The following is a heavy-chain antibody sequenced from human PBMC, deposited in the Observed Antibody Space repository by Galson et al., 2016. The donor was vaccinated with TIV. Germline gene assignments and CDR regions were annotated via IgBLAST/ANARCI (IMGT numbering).Heavy chain of an antibody. Sequence: SLRLSCATSGFTFGSYAMHWVRQAPGKGLEWVAIISFDGRNEVYSDSAKGRFSISRDNSKNTLYLQMNSLRPEDTAVYFCARERTSVVGRSLDYWGQGTLVTV. CDR3: ARERTSVVGRSLDY. J-gene: IGHJ4*02. D-gene: IGHD5/OR15-5a*01. V-gene: IGHV3-30*04. CDR1: GFTFGSYA. CDR2: ISFDGRNE.